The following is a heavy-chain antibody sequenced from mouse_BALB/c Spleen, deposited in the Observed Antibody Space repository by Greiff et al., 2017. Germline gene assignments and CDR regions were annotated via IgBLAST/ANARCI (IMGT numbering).Heavy chain of an antibody. CDR2: INPYNDGT. D-gene: IGHD1-1*02. CDR3: APAMLVVAY. V-gene: IGHV1-14*01. Sequence: VQLQQSGPELVKPGASVKMSCKASGYTFTSYVMHWVKQKPGQGLEWIGYINPYNDGTKYNAKFKGKATLTSDTSSSTAYMELSSLTSEDSAVYYCAPAMLVVAYWGQGTPVTVSA. CDR1: GYTFTSYV. J-gene: IGHJ3*01.